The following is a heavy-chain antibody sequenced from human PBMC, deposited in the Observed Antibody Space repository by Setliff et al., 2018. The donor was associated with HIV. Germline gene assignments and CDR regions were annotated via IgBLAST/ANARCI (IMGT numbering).Heavy chain of an antibody. D-gene: IGHD3-22*01. CDR1: GYTLAELS. CDR2: FDPEDVET. V-gene: IGHV1-24*01. J-gene: IGHJ1*01. CDR3: ATVRRYYYESSGQEYFQH. Sequence: ASVMVSCKVSGYTLAELSIHWVRQAPGKGLEWMGGFDPEDVETVYAQKFQGRVTMTEDTSTDTAYMELSSLRSEDTAVYYCATVRRYYYESSGQEYFQHWGQGTLVTVSS.